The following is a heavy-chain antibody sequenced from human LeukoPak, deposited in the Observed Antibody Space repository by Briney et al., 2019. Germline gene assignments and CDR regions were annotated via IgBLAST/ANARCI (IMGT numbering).Heavy chain of an antibody. CDR3: ARDAKLVLLWFGESPGAFDI. D-gene: IGHD3-10*01. CDR2: ISSTSSYI. J-gene: IGHJ3*02. V-gene: IGHV3-21*01. Sequence: KTGGSLRLSCAASGFTLSSYSMNWVRQAPGNGLEWVSSISSTSSYIYYADSVKGRFTISRDNAKNSLYLQMNSLRAEDTAVYYCARDAKLVLLWFGESPGAFDIWGQGTMVTVSS. CDR1: GFTLSSYS.